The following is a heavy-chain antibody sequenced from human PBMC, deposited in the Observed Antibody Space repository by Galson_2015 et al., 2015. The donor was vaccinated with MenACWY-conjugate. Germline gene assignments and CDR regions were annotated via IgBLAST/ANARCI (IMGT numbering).Heavy chain of an antibody. CDR3: ARLGKNHDSSYLPGY. CDR2: IYYSGST. J-gene: IGHJ4*02. D-gene: IGHD3-22*01. Sequence: SETLSLTCIVSGGSISSYYWSWIRQPPGKGLEWIGYIYYSGSTNYNPSLKSRATISVDTSKNQFSLKLRSVTAADTAVYYCARLGKNHDSSYLPGYWGQGTLVTVSS. CDR1: GGSISSYY. V-gene: IGHV4-59*01.